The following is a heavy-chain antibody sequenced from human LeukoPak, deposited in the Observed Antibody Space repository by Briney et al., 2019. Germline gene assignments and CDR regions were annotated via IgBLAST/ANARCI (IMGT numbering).Heavy chain of an antibody. J-gene: IGHJ4*02. CDR3: ARDLTYSAWYYFDY. CDR1: GFTFSIYG. Sequence: GGSLRLSCAPSGFTFSIYGMHWVRQAPGKGLEWVAFIRYDGSNEYYADSVKGRFTISRDNSKNTLYLQVNSLRAEDSVVYYCARDLTYSAWYYFDYWGQGTLVTVSS. V-gene: IGHV3-30*02. D-gene: IGHD6-19*01. CDR2: IRYDGSNE.